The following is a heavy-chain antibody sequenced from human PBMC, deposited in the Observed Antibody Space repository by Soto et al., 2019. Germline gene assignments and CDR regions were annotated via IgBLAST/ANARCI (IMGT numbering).Heavy chain of an antibody. D-gene: IGHD2-2*01. Sequence: SVNVSCKASGGTFSSYAISWVRQAPGQGLEWMGGIIPIFGTANYAQKFQGRVTITADESTSTAYMELSSLRSEDTAVYYCARELSSAQFPIVVVPAAAISPYYYYYGMDVWGQGTTVTVSS. CDR3: ARELSSAQFPIVVVPAAAISPYYYYYGMDV. V-gene: IGHV1-69*13. CDR1: GGTFSSYA. J-gene: IGHJ6*02. CDR2: IIPIFGTA.